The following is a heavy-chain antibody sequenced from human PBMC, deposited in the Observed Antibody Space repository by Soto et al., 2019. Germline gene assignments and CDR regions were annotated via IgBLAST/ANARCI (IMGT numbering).Heavy chain of an antibody. J-gene: IGHJ6*02. Sequence: GGSLRLSFAASGFTFSTHDMHWVRRAAGKGLEWGSAIDTAGGPYYLASVKGRFTISRENAKNSFYLQMNSLSTGDTAVYYCAREIDGAFCGGGCPGGMDVWGQGTTVTVSS. CDR3: AREIDGAFCGGGCPGGMDV. CDR1: GFTFSTHD. D-gene: IGHD2-21*02. V-gene: IGHV3-13*05. CDR2: IDTAGGP.